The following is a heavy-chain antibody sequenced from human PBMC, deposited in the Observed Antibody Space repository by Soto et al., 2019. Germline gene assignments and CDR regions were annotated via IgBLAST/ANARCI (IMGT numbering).Heavy chain of an antibody. V-gene: IGHV4-39*01. D-gene: IGHD2-21*02. Sequence: SETLSLTCTVSGDSVGSCCFYWAWIRQPPGKGLEWVGSIHYSGSTYYSWPLKSRGTISVDTSKNQLSLRLTFVTAADTAVYYCARARSYDGHVVTNYYMDVWGEGTPVTVSS. CDR2: IHYSGST. CDR1: GDSVGSCCFY. J-gene: IGHJ6*03. CDR3: ARARSYDGHVVTNYYMDV.